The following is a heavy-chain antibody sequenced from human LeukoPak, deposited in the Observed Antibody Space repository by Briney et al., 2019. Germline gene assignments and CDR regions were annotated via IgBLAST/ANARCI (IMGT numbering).Heavy chain of an antibody. Sequence: GESLKISCKGSGYSFTNFWIIWVRQMPGKGLEWMGMIYPGDSDTRYSPSFEGQVTMSADKSISTAYLQWGSLKASDTAMYYCARRSSGDDWFDPWGQGTLVTVSS. V-gene: IGHV5-51*01. CDR2: IYPGDSDT. J-gene: IGHJ5*02. CDR1: GYSFTNFW. D-gene: IGHD2-21*02. CDR3: ARRSSGDDWFDP.